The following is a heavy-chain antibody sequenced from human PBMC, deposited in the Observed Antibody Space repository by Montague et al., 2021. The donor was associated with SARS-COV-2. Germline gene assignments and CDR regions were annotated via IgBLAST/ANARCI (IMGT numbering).Heavy chain of an antibody. CDR3: AIRGRKLLPLATTIGGFRI. CDR2: LYDSGCT. Sequence: SETLSLTCTVSASTNSPSDFHLARFPQPPGERTACIGCLYDSGCTYSIPSSKNRVTIPEDTTQNHFSLKLSSVTAADTAVYYCAIRGRKLLPLATTIGGFRIWGQVTMVSVAS. J-gene: IGHJ3*02. D-gene: IGHD1-26*01. V-gene: IGHV4-39*02. CDR1: ASTNSPSDFH.